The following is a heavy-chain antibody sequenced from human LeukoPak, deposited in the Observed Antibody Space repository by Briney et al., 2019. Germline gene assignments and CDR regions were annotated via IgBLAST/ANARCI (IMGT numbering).Heavy chain of an antibody. D-gene: IGHD3-22*01. J-gene: IGHJ3*02. V-gene: IGHV4-39*01. CDR1: GGSISSSSYY. CDR3: ARHIPTADYYDSSGYYPDAFDI. Sequence: SSETLSLTCTVSGGSISSSSYYWGWIRQPPGKGLEWIGSIYYSGSTYYNPSLKSRVTISVDTSKNQFSLKLSSVTAAHTAVYYCARHIPTADYYDSSGYYPDAFDIWGQGTMVTVSS. CDR2: IYYSGST.